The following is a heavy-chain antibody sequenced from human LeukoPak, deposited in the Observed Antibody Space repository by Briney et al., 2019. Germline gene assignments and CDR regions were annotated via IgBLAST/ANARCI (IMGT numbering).Heavy chain of an antibody. D-gene: IGHD3-10*02. CDR3: ARAVRGGADTY. Sequence: GGSLRLSCAASGFSFSAYYVNWVRQAAGKGPEWQANIHQAGSVQNYVDSVRGRFTISRDNAKNSLFLQMNSLRAEDTAVYYCARAVRGGADTYWGQGTLVAVSS. J-gene: IGHJ4*02. CDR2: IHQAGSVQ. CDR1: GFSFSAYY. V-gene: IGHV3-7*04.